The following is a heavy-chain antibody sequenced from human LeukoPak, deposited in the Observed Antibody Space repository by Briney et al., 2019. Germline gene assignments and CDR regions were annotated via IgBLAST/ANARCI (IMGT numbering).Heavy chain of an antibody. Sequence: GGSLRLSCAASGFSFSSYWMHWVRQAPGKGLVWVSRINSDGSSTSYADSVKGRFTISRDNAKNTLYLQMNSLRAEDTAVYYCARVGNGSPLECWGQGILVTVSS. CDR2: INSDGSST. CDR3: ARVGNGSPLEC. V-gene: IGHV3-74*01. D-gene: IGHD6-19*01. J-gene: IGHJ4*02. CDR1: GFSFSSYW.